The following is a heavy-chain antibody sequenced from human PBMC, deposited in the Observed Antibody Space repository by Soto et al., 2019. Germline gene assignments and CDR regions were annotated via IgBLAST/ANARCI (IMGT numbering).Heavy chain of an antibody. D-gene: IGHD6-19*01. V-gene: IGHV1-3*01. CDR3: ARDLVGLGGIAVSGTDY. J-gene: IGHJ4*02. Sequence: ASVKVSCKASGYTFTTYAIHLVRQAPGQRLEWMGWINAGNGNTKYSQRFQGRVTITTDTSASTAYMELSGLRSEDTAVYYCARDLVGLGGIAVSGTDYWGQGTLVTVSS. CDR2: INAGNGNT. CDR1: GYTFTTYA.